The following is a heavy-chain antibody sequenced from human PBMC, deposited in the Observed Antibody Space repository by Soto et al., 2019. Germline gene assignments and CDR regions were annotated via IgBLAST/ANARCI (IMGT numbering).Heavy chain of an antibody. D-gene: IGHD2-2*02. CDR2: INHSGST. CDR3: ARGNRYCSSTSCYSAYYYYYYGMDV. J-gene: IGHJ6*02. V-gene: IGHV4-34*01. CDR1: GGSFSGYY. Sequence: SETLSLTCAVYGGSFSGYYWSWIRQPPGEGLEWIGEINHSGSTNYNPSLKSRVTISVDTSKNQFSLKLSSVTAADTAVYYCARGNRYCSSTSCYSAYYYYYYGMDVWGQGTTVTVSS.